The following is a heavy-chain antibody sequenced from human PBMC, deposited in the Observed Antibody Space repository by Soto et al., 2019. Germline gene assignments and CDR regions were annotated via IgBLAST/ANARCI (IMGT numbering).Heavy chain of an antibody. CDR3: ARHEYGGGLGVPPIDY. J-gene: IGHJ4*02. CDR1: GGSISSSSYY. CDR2: IYYSGST. Sequence: SETLSLTCTVSGGSISSSSYYWGWIRQPPGKGLEWIGSIYYSGSTYYNPSLKSRVTISVDTSKNQFSLKLSSVTAADTAVYYCARHEYGGGLGVPPIDYWGQGTLVTVSS. D-gene: IGHD3-10*01. V-gene: IGHV4-39*01.